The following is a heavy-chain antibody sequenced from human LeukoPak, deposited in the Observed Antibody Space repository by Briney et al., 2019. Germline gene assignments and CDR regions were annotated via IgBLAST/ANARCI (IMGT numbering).Heavy chain of an antibody. CDR1: GFTFSSYS. V-gene: IGHV3-7*01. Sequence: PGGSLRLSCAASGFTFSSYSMNWVRQAPGKGLEWVANIKQDGSEKYYVDSVKGRFTISRDNAKNSLYLQMNSLRAEDTAVYYCARIYGDYGSAFDIWGQGTMVTVSS. CDR2: IKQDGSEK. CDR3: ARIYGDYGSAFDI. D-gene: IGHD4-17*01. J-gene: IGHJ3*02.